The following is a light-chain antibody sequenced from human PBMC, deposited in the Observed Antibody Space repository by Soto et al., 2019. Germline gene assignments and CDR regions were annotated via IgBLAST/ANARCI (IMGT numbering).Light chain of an antibody. J-gene: IGKJ1*01. V-gene: IGKV3-15*01. CDR2: GAS. CDR3: QQYDIWPRT. CDR1: QSVTSR. Sequence: EVVLTQSPGTLSLSPGERATLSCRASQSVTSRLAWCQHKPGQAPRLLISGASTRATGIPARFSGGGSGTEFTLTITSLQSEDFAVYYCQQYDIWPRTFGQGTKVDIK.